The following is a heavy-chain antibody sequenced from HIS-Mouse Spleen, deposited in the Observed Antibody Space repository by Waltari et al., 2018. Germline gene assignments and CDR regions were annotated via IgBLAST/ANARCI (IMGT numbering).Heavy chain of an antibody. D-gene: IGHD6-13*01. J-gene: IGHJ4*02. CDR2: IYYSGST. CDR3: ARLAAAGTY. V-gene: IGHV4-39*07. Sequence: QLQLQESGPGLVKPSETLSLTCTVPGGPISSSSYYWGWIRQPPGKGLEWIGSIYYSGSTYYNPSLKSRVTISDTSKNQFSLKLSSVTAADTAVYYCARLAAAGTYWGQGTLVTVSS. CDR1: GGPISSSSYY.